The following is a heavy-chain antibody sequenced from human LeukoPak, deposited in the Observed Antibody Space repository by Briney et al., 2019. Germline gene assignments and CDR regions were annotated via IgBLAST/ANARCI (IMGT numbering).Heavy chain of an antibody. Sequence: SETLSLTCAVYGGSFSGYYWSWIRQPPGKGLEWIGEINHSGSTNYNPSLKSRVTISFYTSKNQFSLKLSSVTAADTAVYYCARTGYYDSSGYYYFDYWGQGTLVTVSS. CDR2: INHSGST. D-gene: IGHD3-22*01. V-gene: IGHV4-34*01. CDR1: GGSFSGYY. CDR3: ARTGYYDSSGYYYFDY. J-gene: IGHJ4*02.